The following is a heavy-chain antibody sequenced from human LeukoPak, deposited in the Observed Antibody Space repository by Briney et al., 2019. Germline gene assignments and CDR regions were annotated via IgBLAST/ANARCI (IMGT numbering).Heavy chain of an antibody. CDR1: GYTFTSYD. Sequence: ASVKVSCKASGYTFTSYDINWVRQASGQRLEWMGWMNPNSGNTASAQKFQGRVTMTTNTSISTAYMELTGLRSEDTAMYFCARKGLLGSGKPWFDPWGQGTLVTVSS. V-gene: IGHV1-8*01. CDR3: ARKGLLGSGKPWFDP. D-gene: IGHD2-15*01. J-gene: IGHJ5*02. CDR2: MNPNSGNT.